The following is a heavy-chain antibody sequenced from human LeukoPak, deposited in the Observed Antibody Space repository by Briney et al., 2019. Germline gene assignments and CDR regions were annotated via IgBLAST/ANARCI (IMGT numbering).Heavy chain of an antibody. J-gene: IGHJ4*02. CDR3: ARDTDYASGTMYDY. V-gene: IGHV3-21*01. CDR1: GFTFNNYG. D-gene: IGHD3-10*01. CDR2: ISGSSNYI. Sequence: GGSLRLSCAASGFTFNNYGMNWVRQAPGEGLEWVSSISGSSNYIYYADSVKGRFTISRDNAKNSLYLQMNSLRAEDTAVYYCARDTDYASGTMYDYWGQGTLVTVSS.